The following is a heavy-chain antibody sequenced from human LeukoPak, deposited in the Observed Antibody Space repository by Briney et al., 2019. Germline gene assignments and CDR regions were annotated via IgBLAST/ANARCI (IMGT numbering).Heavy chain of an antibody. D-gene: IGHD3-10*01. CDR1: GFTFSSYS. Sequence: PGGSLRLSCAASGFTFSSYSMNWVRQAPGKGLEWVSSISSSSSYIYYADSVKGRFTISRDNAKNSLYLQMNSLRAEDTAVYYCARDPSGYEWFGERYYYYYYMDVWGKGTTVTISS. V-gene: IGHV3-21*01. J-gene: IGHJ6*03. CDR2: ISSSSSYI. CDR3: ARDPSGYEWFGERYYYYYYMDV.